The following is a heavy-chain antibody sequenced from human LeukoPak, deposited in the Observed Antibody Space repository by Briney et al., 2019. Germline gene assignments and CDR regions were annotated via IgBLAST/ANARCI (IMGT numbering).Heavy chain of an antibody. CDR2: INHSGST. CDR1: GGSISSSSYY. J-gene: IGHJ4*02. V-gene: IGHV4-39*07. Sequence: KSSETLSLTCTVSGGSISSSSYYWDWIRQPPGKGLEWIGEINHSGSTNYNPSLKSRVTISVDTSKNQFSLKLSSVTAADTAVYYCARGGDDFWSGYYGYWGQGTLVTVSS. CDR3: ARGGDDFWSGYYGY. D-gene: IGHD3-3*01.